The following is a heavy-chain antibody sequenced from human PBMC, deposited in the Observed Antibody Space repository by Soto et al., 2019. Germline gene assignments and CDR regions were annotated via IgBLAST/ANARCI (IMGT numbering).Heavy chain of an antibody. J-gene: IGHJ2*01. CDR3: GRYFLVPAATPDPIWYFDL. CDR1: GGSISSYY. D-gene: IGHD2-2*01. CDR2: IYYSGST. Sequence: SETLSLTCTVSGGSISSYYWSWIRQPPGKGLEWIGYIYYSGSTNYNPSLKSRVTISVDTSKNQFSLKLSSVTAADTAVYYCGRYFLVPAATPDPIWYFDLWGRGTLVPVSS. V-gene: IGHV4-59*01.